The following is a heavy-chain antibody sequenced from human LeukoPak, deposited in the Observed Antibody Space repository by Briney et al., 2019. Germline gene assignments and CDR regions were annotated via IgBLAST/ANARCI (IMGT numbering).Heavy chain of an antibody. Sequence: SVKVSCKASGGTFSSYAISWVRQAPGQGLEWMGRIIPILGIANYAQKFQGRVTITADKSTSTAYMELSSLRSEDTAVYYCARGDDGGTSFDYWGQGTLVTVSS. CDR2: IIPILGIA. CDR1: GGTFSSYA. CDR3: ARGDDGGTSFDY. D-gene: IGHD4-23*01. J-gene: IGHJ4*02. V-gene: IGHV1-69*04.